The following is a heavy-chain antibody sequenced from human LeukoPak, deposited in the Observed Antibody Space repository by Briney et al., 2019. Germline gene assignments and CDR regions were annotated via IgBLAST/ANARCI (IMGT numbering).Heavy chain of an antibody. D-gene: IGHD4-17*01. J-gene: IGHJ4*02. CDR1: GFTFSSYS. Sequence: GGSLRLSCTASGFTFSSYSMNWVRQAPGKGLEWVSYISSSSSTIYYADSVKGRFTISRDNAKNSLYLQMNSLRAEDTAVYYCASLRSNYGDYLASDYWGQGTLVTVSS. V-gene: IGHV3-48*01. CDR2: ISSSSSTI. CDR3: ASLRSNYGDYLASDY.